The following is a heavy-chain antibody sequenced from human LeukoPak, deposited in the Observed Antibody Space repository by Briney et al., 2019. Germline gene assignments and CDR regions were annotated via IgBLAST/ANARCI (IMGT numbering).Heavy chain of an antibody. CDR1: GFTFSSYW. V-gene: IGHV3-7*01. D-gene: IGHD5-18*01. J-gene: IGHJ4*02. Sequence: GGSLRLSCAASGFTFSSYWMSWVRQAPGKGLEWVANIKQDGSEKYYVDSVKGRFTISRDNAKNSLYLQMNSLRAEDTAVYYSARASRRGYSYGYYVYWGQGTLVTVSS. CDR2: IKQDGSEK. CDR3: ARASRRGYSYGYYVY.